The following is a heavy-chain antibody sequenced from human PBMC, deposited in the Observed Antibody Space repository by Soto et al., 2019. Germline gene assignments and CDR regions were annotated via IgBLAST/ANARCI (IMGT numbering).Heavy chain of an antibody. CDR1: GGSISKRSHY. J-gene: IGHJ4*02. V-gene: IGHV4-39*01. Sequence: QLQLQESGPGLVKPSETLSLTCTVSGGSISKRSHYWGWIRQPPGKGLEWIGSIYYSGSTYYNPSLESRVTISVDTSKNQFSLKLSSVTAADTAVYYCARHDYYGSGSYSWGQGTLVSVSS. CDR2: IYYSGST. D-gene: IGHD3-10*01. CDR3: ARHDYYGSGSYS.